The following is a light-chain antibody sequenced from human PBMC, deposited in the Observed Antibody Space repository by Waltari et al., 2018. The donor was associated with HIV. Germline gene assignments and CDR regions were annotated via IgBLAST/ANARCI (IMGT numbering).Light chain of an antibody. J-gene: IGKJ1*01. V-gene: IGKV1-39*01. CDR2: GAS. CDR3: QQNYTTPTT. CDR1: PSTVNY. Sequence: DIELTLFSSSLSPSIGATVKVSWRAKPSTVNYLNWNQQRLGKAPKRLIYGASRLQGGVSSRCSGSGSGTAYSRTISSLQPEDFATYHCQQNYTTPTTLGQGT.